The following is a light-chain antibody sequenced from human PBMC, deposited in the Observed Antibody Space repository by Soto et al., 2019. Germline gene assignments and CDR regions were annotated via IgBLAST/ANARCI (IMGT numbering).Light chain of an antibody. Sequence: IVLTQSPGTLSLSPGERATLSCRASQSVSDSYLAWYQQKPGQAPRLLLYASSRATGIPDRFSGSGSGTDFTLTISRLEPEDFAVYYCQHYGTSALFGPGTKVDIK. CDR3: QHYGTSAL. J-gene: IGKJ3*01. V-gene: IGKV3-20*01. CDR1: QSVSDSY. CDR2: AS.